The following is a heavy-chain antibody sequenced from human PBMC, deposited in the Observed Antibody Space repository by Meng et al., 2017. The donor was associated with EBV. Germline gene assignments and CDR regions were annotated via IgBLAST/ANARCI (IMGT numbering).Heavy chain of an antibody. CDR2: LIPMSGAP. D-gene: IGHD3-10*01. V-gene: IGHV1-69*01. CDR1: GGTFRSVA. CDR3: ASESGRGFTPDY. J-gene: IGHJ4*02. Sequence: QVRVRAWGGGGKKPGSPGKATGRTSGGTFRSVAVSWGRQAPGKGLEWMGGLIPMSGAPHYAQKFQDRVTIIADESTSTHSMELNNLRSEDTAMYYCASESGRGFTPDYWGQGTLVTVSS.